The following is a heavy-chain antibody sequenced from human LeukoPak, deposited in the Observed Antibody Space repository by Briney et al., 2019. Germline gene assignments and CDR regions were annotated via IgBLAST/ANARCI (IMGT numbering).Heavy chain of an antibody. V-gene: IGHV4-39*07. CDR2: IYYSGST. Sequence: SETLSLTCTVSGGSISSSSYYWGWIRQPPGKGLEWIGSIYYSGSTYYNPSLKSRVTISVDTSKNQFSLKLSSVTAADTAVYYCARGSGWYRNWFDPWGQGTLVTVSS. J-gene: IGHJ5*02. CDR3: ARGSGWYRNWFDP. CDR1: GGSISSSSYY. D-gene: IGHD6-19*01.